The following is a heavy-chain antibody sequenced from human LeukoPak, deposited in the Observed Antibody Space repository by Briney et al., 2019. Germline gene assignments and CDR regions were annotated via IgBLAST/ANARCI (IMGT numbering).Heavy chain of an antibody. CDR3: ASILLRSGSSFDY. D-gene: IGHD2-15*01. CDR1: GFTFSSYA. V-gene: IGHV3-30-3*01. CDR2: ISYDGSNK. Sequence: PGRSLRLSCAASGFTFSSYAMHWVRQARGKGLEWVAVISYDGSNKYYADSVKGRFTISRDNSTNTLYLQMNSLRAEDTAVYYCASILLRSGSSFDYWGQGTLVTVSS. J-gene: IGHJ4*02.